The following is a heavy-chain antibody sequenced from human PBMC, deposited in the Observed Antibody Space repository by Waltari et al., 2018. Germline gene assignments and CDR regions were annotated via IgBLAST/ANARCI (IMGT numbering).Heavy chain of an antibody. Sequence: EMQVVESGGGLVQPGGSLRRSCEASGCSFSNYEITWIRQAPGKGLEWVSYISNSGSTMYYADSVKGRFTISRDNAKNSLYLEMNSLRAEDTAIYYCARPSTEYYYYYYYMDVWGKGTTVTVS. CDR1: GCSFSNYE. V-gene: IGHV3-48*03. J-gene: IGHJ6*03. CDR2: ISNSGSTM. CDR3: ARPSTEYYYYYYYMDV.